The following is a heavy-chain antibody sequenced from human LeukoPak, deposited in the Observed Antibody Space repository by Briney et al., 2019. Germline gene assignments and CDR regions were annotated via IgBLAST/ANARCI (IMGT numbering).Heavy chain of an antibody. J-gene: IGHJ4*02. V-gene: IGHV3-53*01. D-gene: IGHD6-13*01. CDR2: IYSGGST. CDR3: AKSSSSSWFVGPGSWGY. CDR1: GFTVSSNY. Sequence: GGSLRLSCAASGFTVSSNYMSWVRQAPGKGLEWVSVIYSGGSTYYADSVKGRFTISRDNSKNTLYLQMNSLRAEDTAVYYCAKSSSSSWFVGPGSWGYWGQGTLVTASS.